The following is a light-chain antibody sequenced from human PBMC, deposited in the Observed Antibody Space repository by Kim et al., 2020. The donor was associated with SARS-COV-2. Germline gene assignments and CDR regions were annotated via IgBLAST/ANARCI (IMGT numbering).Light chain of an antibody. CDR2: YNS. V-gene: IGLV3-21*01. Sequence: SYELTQPPSVSVAPGTTATITCGGDNIGIKSVHWYQQKPGQAPVLVISYNSDRPSGIPERFSGSNSGNTATLTITRVEVGDEADYYCQVWDSSSDHEYVFGTGTTVTVL. CDR3: QVWDSSSDHEYV. J-gene: IGLJ1*01. CDR1: NIGIKS.